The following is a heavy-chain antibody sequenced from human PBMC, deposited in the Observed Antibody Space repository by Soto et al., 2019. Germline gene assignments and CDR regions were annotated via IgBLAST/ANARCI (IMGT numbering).Heavy chain of an antibody. CDR3: ARDRHFDSTGCYGL. Sequence: EVHVVESGGGLVQPGGSLRLSCVASGFSVSSNYMRWLRQAPGKGLEWVSLIYSGGDIYYTESVKGRFTITRDSSKNTLYLQTDILRVEDTAVYYCARDRHFDSTGCYGLWGQGTLVTVSA. V-gene: IGHV3-66*01. D-gene: IGHD2-2*01. CDR2: IYSGGDI. J-gene: IGHJ4*02. CDR1: GFSVSSNY.